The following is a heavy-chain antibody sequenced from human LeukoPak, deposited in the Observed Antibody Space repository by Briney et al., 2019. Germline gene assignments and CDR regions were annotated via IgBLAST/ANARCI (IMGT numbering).Heavy chain of an antibody. CDR1: GFTFSSYA. J-gene: IGHJ6*02. Sequence: QPGGSLRLSCAASGFTFSSYAMSWVRQAPGKGLEWVSAISGSGGSTYYADSVKGRFTISRDNSKNTLYLQVNSLRAEDTAVYYCAKEGAVTTGTSPYYYYGMDVWGQGTTVTVSS. CDR2: ISGSGGST. CDR3: AKEGAVTTGTSPYYYYGMDV. D-gene: IGHD4-17*01. V-gene: IGHV3-23*01.